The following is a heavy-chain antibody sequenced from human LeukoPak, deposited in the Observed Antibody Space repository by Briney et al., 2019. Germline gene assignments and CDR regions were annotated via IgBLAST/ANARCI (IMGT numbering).Heavy chain of an antibody. Sequence: GGSLRLSCAASGFTFSSYAMSWVRQAPGKGLEWVSAISGSGGSTYYADSLKGRFTISRDNSKNTLYLQMNSLRAEDTAVYYCAKESGSGSISPPPIDYWGQGTLVTVSS. V-gene: IGHV3-23*01. D-gene: IGHD3-10*01. J-gene: IGHJ4*02. CDR3: AKESGSGSISPPPIDY. CDR2: ISGSGGST. CDR1: GFTFSSYA.